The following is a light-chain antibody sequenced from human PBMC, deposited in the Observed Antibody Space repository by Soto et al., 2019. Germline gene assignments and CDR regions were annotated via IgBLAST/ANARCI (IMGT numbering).Light chain of an antibody. Sequence: EIVLTQSPATLSLSPGERATLSCRVSQSVSSYLAWYQQRPGQAPRLLIYDASNRATGVPARFSGSGSGTDFTLTISSLEPEDFAVYYCQQRSSWPPTFGQGTRLEIK. J-gene: IGKJ5*01. CDR1: QSVSSY. CDR3: QQRSSWPPT. CDR2: DAS. V-gene: IGKV3-11*01.